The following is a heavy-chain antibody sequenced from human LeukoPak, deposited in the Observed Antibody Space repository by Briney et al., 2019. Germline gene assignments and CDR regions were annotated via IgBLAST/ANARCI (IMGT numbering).Heavy chain of an antibody. Sequence: PGGSLRLSCAASGFTFSSYSMNWVRQAPGKGLEWVSSISSSSSYIYYADSVKGRFTISRDNAKNSLYLQMNRLRAEETAVYYCARGGAVASTDESWFDPCGQGTLVTVSS. V-gene: IGHV3-21*01. CDR2: ISSSSSYI. D-gene: IGHD6-19*01. J-gene: IGHJ5*02. CDR3: ARGGAVASTDESWFDP. CDR1: GFTFSSYS.